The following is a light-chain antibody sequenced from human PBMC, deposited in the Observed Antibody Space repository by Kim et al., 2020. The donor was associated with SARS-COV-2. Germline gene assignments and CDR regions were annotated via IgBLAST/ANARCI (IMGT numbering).Light chain of an antibody. Sequence: DIQMTQSPSSLSASVGDRVTITCRASQSISSYLNWYQQKPGEAPKLLIYAASSLQSGVPSRFSGSGSGTDFTLTISSLQPEDFATYYCQQSYSTPDTFGGGTKVDIK. J-gene: IGKJ4*01. CDR1: QSISSY. CDR3: QQSYSTPDT. CDR2: AAS. V-gene: IGKV1-39*01.